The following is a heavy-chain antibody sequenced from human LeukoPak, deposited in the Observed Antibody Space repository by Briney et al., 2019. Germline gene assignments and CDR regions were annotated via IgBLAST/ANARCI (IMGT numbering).Heavy chain of an antibody. Sequence: GGSLRLSCAASGFTISSYAMSWVRQAPGKGLEWVSAISGSGGSTYYADSVKGRFTISRDNSKNTLYLQMNSLRAEDTAVYCCAKDVLIPPQAVAANYRDYWGQGTLVTVSS. D-gene: IGHD6-19*01. CDR3: AKDVLIPPQAVAANYRDY. J-gene: IGHJ4*02. CDR1: GFTISSYA. CDR2: ISGSGGST. V-gene: IGHV3-23*01.